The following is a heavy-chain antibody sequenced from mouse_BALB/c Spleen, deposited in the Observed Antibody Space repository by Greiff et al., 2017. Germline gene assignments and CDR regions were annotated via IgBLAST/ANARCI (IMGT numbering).Heavy chain of an antibody. D-gene: IGHD1-2*01. CDR1: GYSFTGYY. Sequence: EVQLQQSGPELVKPGASVKISCKASGYSFTGYYMHWVKQSHVKSLEWIGRINPYNGATSYNQNFKDKASLTVDKSSSTAYMELHSLTSEDSAVYYCARGTTATWYFDVWGAGTTVTVSS. CDR2: INPYNGAT. V-gene: IGHV1-31*01. CDR3: ARGTTATWYFDV. J-gene: IGHJ1*01.